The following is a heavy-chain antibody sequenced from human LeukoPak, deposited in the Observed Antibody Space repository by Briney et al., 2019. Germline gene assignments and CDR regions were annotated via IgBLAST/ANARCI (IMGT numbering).Heavy chain of an antibody. D-gene: IGHD3-22*01. CDR1: GFTVSSNY. CDR3: AREGSYDGSTMWYFDH. J-gene: IGHJ4*02. CDR2: IYSGGTI. V-gene: IGHV3-53*01. Sequence: GGSLRLSCAASGFTVSSNYMAWVRQAPGKWLEWVSVIYSGGTIYYADSVKGRFTISRDNSKNTLYLQMNSLRAEDTAVYYCAREGSYDGSTMWYFDHWGQGTLVTVSS.